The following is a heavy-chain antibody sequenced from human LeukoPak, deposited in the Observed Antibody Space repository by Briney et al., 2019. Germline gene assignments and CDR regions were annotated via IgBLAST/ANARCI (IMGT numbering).Heavy chain of an antibody. CDR2: IYYSGST. CDR1: GGSISSSSYY. V-gene: IGHV4-39*01. Sequence: PSETLSLTCTVSGGSISSSSYYWGWIRQPPGKGLEWIGSIYYSGSTYYNPSLKSRVTISIDTSKNQFSLKLSSVTAADTAFYYCARLWFGDPHGYWGQGTLVTVSS. D-gene: IGHD3-10*01. J-gene: IGHJ4*02. CDR3: ARLWFGDPHGY.